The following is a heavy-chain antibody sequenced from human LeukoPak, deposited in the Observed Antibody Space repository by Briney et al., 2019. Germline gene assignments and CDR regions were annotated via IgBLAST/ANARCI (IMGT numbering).Heavy chain of an antibody. J-gene: IGHJ4*02. D-gene: IGHD3-22*01. CDR3: ARGVYYDSSGYYSARPDY. CDR2: INPNSGGT. CDR1: GYTFTGYY. Sequence: GASVKASCKAAGYTFTGYYMHSVRRAAGQRREGRGWINPNSGGTNYAQKFQGRVTMTRDTSISTAYMELSRLRSDDTAVYYCARGVYYDSSGYYSARPDYWGQGTLVTVSS. V-gene: IGHV1-2*02.